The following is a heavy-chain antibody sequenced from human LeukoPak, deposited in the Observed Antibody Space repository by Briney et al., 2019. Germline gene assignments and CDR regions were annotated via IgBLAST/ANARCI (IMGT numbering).Heavy chain of an antibody. Sequence: PGGSPRHSCAASGVTFYVDAIYCVRQAPGEGLEWVSLISEDGSRTYYADSVKGRFTISRDNSKNSLYLQMNSLRTEDTAFYYCAKDLTQLYLAFDYWGQGTLVTVSS. J-gene: IGHJ4*02. CDR1: GVTFYVDA. V-gene: IGHV3-43*02. CDR2: ISEDGSRT. D-gene: IGHD5-18*01. CDR3: AKDLTQLYLAFDY.